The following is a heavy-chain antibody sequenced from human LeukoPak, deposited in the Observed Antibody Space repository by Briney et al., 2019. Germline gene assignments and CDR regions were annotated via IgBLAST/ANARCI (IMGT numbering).Heavy chain of an antibody. J-gene: IGHJ4*02. CDR2: LSGSSGSK. D-gene: IGHD1-1*01. CDR3: ARDRVKLERRGMYFDY. Sequence: PGGCLRLSWAAAGFTFGSYAMRWVRLAAGGWLGWVSLLSGSSGSKYYAASAKAGVNSSRENSKNTMCLQMKSLSAEDTAVYYCARDRVKLERRGMYFDYWGQGTLVTVSS. CDR1: GFTFGSYA. V-gene: IGHV3-23*01.